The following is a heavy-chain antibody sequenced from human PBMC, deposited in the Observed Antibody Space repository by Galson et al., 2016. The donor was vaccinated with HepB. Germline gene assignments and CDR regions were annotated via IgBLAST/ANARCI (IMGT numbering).Heavy chain of an antibody. CDR1: EFSISTFN. D-gene: IGHD4-23*01. J-gene: IGHJ4*02. CDR2: INQAGSPI. V-gene: IGHV3-7*03. Sequence: SLRLSCAGSEFSISTFNFNWLRQAPGKGLECVANINQAGSPIYYMDSVKGRFTISRDNAKNSLYLQMNSLRVEDTALYYCVEGLRWHEYWGQGTLVTISS. CDR3: VEGLRWHEY.